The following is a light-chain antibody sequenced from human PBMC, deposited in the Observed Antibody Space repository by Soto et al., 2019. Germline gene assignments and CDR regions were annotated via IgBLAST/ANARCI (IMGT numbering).Light chain of an antibody. CDR1: QDIGND. J-gene: IGKJ1*01. CDR2: TAS. V-gene: IGKV1-6*01. Sequence: IQMTQSPSSMSASVGDRVTITCRASQDIGNDLGWYQQQPGKAPSLLISTASTLDSGVPSRFSGSGSGTYFTLTISSLQPEDFATYFCLQDYNYPRTFGQGTQVEV. CDR3: LQDYNYPRT.